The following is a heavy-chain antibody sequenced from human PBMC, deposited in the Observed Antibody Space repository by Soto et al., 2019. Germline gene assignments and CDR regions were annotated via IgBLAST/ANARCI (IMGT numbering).Heavy chain of an antibody. Sequence: GGSLRLSCAASGFTFSGFWMHWVRQAPGKGLVWVSRINTDGSSTSYADSVKGRFTISRDNARNTLYLQMNSLRAEDTAVYYCARGRANCSGGSCYRTRTSYFDYWGQGTLVTVSS. D-gene: IGHD2-15*01. CDR2: INTDGSST. V-gene: IGHV3-74*01. CDR1: GFTFSGFW. J-gene: IGHJ4*02. CDR3: ARGRANCSGGSCYRTRTSYFDY.